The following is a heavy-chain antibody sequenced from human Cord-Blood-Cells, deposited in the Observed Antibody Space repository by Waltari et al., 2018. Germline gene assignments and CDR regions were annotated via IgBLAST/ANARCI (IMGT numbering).Heavy chain of an antibody. D-gene: IGHD3-22*01. J-gene: IGHJ4*02. CDR1: GYTFTSDA. CDR2: INPNTGNP. Sequence: QVQLVQYGSGFKKPEASVKVSCEGYGYTFTSDAMNWVRQAPGQGLELMGWINPNTGNPTYAQGFTGRCVFSLATSVSPAYLQISSLKSADTAVYYCARGDYYDSSGYYYYFAYWGQGTLVTVSS. CDR3: ARGDYYDSSGYYYYFAY. V-gene: IGHV7-4-1*02.